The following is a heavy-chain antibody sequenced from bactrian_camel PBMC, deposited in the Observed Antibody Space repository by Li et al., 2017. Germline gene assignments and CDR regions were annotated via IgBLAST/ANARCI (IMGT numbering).Heavy chain of an antibody. V-gene: IGHV3S1*01. CDR1: GCTYRRYC. CDR3: AADVVLCLYGLGTADRIDY. J-gene: IGHJ4*01. Sequence: HVQLVESGGGSVQAGGSLRLSCAASGCTYRRYCMGWFRQAPGKEREGVAVISTGGGSTYYASSVKGRFTISQDNAKNTVYLQMNSLKPEDTAMYYCAADVVLCLYGLGTADRIDYWGQGTQVTV. D-gene: IGHD5*01. CDR2: ISTGGGST.